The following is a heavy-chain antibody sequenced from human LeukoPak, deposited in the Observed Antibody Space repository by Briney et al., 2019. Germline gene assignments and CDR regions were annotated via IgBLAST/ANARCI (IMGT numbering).Heavy chain of an antibody. CDR3: ARKTMIVGPRFDY. Sequence: KPSETLSLTCTVSGVSISSSSYYWGWIRQPPRKGLEWIGSIYYSGSTYYNPSLKSRVTISVYTSKTQFSLKLSSVTAADTAVYYCARKTMIVGPRFDYWGQGTLVTVSS. J-gene: IGHJ4*02. CDR2: IYYSGST. D-gene: IGHD3-22*01. V-gene: IGHV4-39*01. CDR1: GVSISSSSYY.